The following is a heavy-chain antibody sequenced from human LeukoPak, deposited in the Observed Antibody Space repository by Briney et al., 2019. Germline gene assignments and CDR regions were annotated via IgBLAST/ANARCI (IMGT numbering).Heavy chain of an antibody. D-gene: IGHD1-26*01. J-gene: IGHJ5*02. V-gene: IGHV1-8*01. CDR1: GYTFTSYD. Sequence: GASVKVSCKASGYTFTSYDINWVRQATGQGLEWMGWMNPNSGNTGYAQKFQGRVTMTRNTSISTAYMELSSLRSEDTAVYYCARGIMINPLVGARVYWFDPWGQGTLVTVSS. CDR2: MNPNSGNT. CDR3: ARGIMINPLVGARVYWFDP.